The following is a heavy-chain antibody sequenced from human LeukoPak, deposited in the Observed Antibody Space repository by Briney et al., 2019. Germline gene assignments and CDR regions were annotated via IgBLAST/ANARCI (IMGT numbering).Heavy chain of an antibody. CDR1: GGSISSYY. CDR2: VYYSGST. V-gene: IGHV4-59*01. Sequence: SETLSLTCTVSGGSISSYYWSWIRQPPGKGLEWIGYVYYSGSTNYDPSLKSRVTISVDTSKNQFSLKLSSVTAADTAVYYCARGSGSSGYWYWGQGTLVTVSS. D-gene: IGHD3-22*01. J-gene: IGHJ4*02. CDR3: ARGSGSSGYWY.